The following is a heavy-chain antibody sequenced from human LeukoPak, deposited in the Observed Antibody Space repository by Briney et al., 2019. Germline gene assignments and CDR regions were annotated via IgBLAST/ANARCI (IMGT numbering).Heavy chain of an antibody. CDR3: ARGVITMVRGVIIGLDY. CDR2: INPSGGST. Sequence: ASVKVSCKASGYTFTSYYMHWVRQAPGQGLEWMGIINPSGGSTSYAQKFQGRVTMTRDTSTSTVYMELSSLRSEDTAVYYCARGVITMVRGVIIGLDYWGQGTLVTVSS. J-gene: IGHJ4*02. CDR1: GYTFTSYY. V-gene: IGHV1-46*01. D-gene: IGHD3-10*01.